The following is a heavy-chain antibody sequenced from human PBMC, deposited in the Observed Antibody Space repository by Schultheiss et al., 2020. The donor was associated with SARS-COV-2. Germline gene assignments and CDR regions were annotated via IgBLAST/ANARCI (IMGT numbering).Heavy chain of an antibody. V-gene: IGHV3-64*04. D-gene: IGHD2-15*01. CDR2: ISSNGGST. CDR3: AKDYRPYIYCSGGSCYQGAFDI. J-gene: IGHJ3*02. Sequence: GGSLRLSCAASGFTFSSYAMHWVRQAPGKGLEYVSAISSNGGSTYYADSVKGRFTISRDNSKNTLYLQMNSLRAEDTAVYYCAKDYRPYIYCSGGSCYQGAFDIWGQGTMVTVSS. CDR1: GFTFSSYA.